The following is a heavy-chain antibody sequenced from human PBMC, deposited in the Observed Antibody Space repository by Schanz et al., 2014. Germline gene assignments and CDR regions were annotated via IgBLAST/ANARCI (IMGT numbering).Heavy chain of an antibody. CDR3: AKDFTGSGIFFNS. CDR2: ISGSGGDT. CDR1: GFTFSTYA. V-gene: IGHV3-23*04. J-gene: IGHJ5*01. D-gene: IGHD3-10*01. Sequence: EVHLVESGGGLVQPGGSLRLSCAASGFTFSTYAMNWVRQAPGKGLEWVSGISGSGGDTYYVDSVKGRFTISRDNSRNTLYLQMNSLRAEDTAVYYCAKDFTGSGIFFNSWGQGTLVSVSS.